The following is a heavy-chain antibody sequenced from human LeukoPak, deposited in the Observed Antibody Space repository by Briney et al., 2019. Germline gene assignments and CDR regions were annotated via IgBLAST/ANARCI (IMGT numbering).Heavy chain of an antibody. CDR1: GFTFSSYS. CDR3: ASLQLDNLDY. D-gene: IGHD6-13*01. CDR2: ISSSSSYI. V-gene: IGHV3-21*01. J-gene: IGHJ4*02. Sequence: PGRSLRLSCAASGFTFSSYSMNWVRQAPGKGLEWVSSISSSSSYIYYTDSVKGRFTISRDNAKNSLYLQMNSLRAEDTAVYYCASLQLDNLDYWGQGTLVTVSS.